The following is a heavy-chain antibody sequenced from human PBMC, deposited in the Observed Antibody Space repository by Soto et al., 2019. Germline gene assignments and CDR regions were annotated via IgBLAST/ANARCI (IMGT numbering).Heavy chain of an antibody. Sequence: GGSLRLSCAASGFTFSGSAMHWVRQASGKGLEWVGRIRSKANSYATAYDASMKGRFTISRDDSKNTTYLQMNSLKTEDTAVYFCSGSSSGWFPDYYYYYMDVWGKGTTVTVSS. V-gene: IGHV3-73*01. D-gene: IGHD6-19*01. CDR3: SGSSSGWFPDYYYYYMDV. CDR1: GFTFSGSA. J-gene: IGHJ6*03. CDR2: IRSKANSYAT.